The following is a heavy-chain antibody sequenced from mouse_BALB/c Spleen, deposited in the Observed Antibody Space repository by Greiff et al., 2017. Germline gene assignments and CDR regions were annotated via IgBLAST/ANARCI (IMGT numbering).Heavy chain of an antibody. V-gene: IGHV14-3*02. J-gene: IGHJ2*01. CDR2: IDPANGNT. Sequence: DVKLQESGAELVKPGASVKLSCTASGFNIKDTYMHWVKQRPEQGLEWIGRIDPANGNTKYDPKFQGKATITADTSSNTAYLQLSSLTSEDTAVYYCASQGNYVGEPFDYWGQGTTLTVSS. D-gene: IGHD2-1*01. CDR3: ASQGNYVGEPFDY. CDR1: GFNIKDTY.